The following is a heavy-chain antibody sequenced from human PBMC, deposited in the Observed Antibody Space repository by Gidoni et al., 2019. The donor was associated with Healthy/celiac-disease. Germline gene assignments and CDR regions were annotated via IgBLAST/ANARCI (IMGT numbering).Heavy chain of an antibody. CDR3: ARITRIVATIFWFDP. CDR1: GFSLSNARMG. V-gene: IGHV2-26*01. CDR2: IFSNDEK. J-gene: IGHJ5*02. D-gene: IGHD5-12*01. Sequence: QVTLKESGPVLVKPTETLTLTCTVSGFSLSNARMGVSWIRQPPGTALEWLAHIFSNDEKSYSTSLKSRLTISKDTSKSQVVLTMTNMDPVDTATYYCARITRIVATIFWFDPWGQGTLVTVSS.